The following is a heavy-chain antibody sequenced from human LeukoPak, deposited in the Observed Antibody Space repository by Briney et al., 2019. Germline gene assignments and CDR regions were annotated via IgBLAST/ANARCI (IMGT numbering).Heavy chain of an antibody. CDR1: GYIFTSYW. J-gene: IGHJ4*02. Sequence: GESLKISCKGSGYIFTSYWIGWVRQMPRKGLEGMGIIYPGDSDTRYSPSFQGQVTISADKSISTAYLQWSSLKASDTAMYYCARAGGYRGYDSPGDYWGQGTLVTVSS. V-gene: IGHV5-51*01. D-gene: IGHD5-12*01. CDR3: ARAGGYRGYDSPGDY. CDR2: IYPGDSDT.